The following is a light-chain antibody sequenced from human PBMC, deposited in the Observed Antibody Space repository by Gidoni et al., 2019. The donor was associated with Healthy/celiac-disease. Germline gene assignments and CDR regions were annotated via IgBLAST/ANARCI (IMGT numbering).Light chain of an antibody. Sequence: EIVMTQSPATLSVSPGERATLSCRASQSVSSNLAWYPQKPGQAPRLLIYGASTRATGIPARFSGSGSGTEFTLTISSLQSEDFAVYYCQQYNNCPPVRTFGQGTKVEIK. CDR3: QQYNNCPPVRT. CDR2: GAS. CDR1: QSVSSN. J-gene: IGKJ1*01. V-gene: IGKV3-15*01.